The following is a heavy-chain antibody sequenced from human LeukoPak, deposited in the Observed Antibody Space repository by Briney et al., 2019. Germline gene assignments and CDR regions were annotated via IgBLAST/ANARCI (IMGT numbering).Heavy chain of an antibody. CDR3: TREAMVIGQSWYFDL. V-gene: IGHV4-59*01. J-gene: IGHJ2*01. D-gene: IGHD4/OR15-4a*01. Sequence: SETLSLTCTVSGGSISHYYWSWIRQPPGKGLEWVGYVNYSGSTSYNPSLKSRVTISVDTSKNQFSLKLSSMTAADTAVYYRTREAMVIGQSWYFDLWGRGTLVTVSS. CDR2: VNYSGST. CDR1: GGSISHYY.